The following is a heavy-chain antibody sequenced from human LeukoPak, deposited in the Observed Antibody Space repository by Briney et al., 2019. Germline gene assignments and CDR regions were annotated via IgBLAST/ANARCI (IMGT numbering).Heavy chain of an antibody. Sequence: SETLSLTCTVSGGSISSNTYYWGWICQPPGKGLEWIGSIYYSGSTYYNPSLKSRVTISVDTSKNQFSLRLSSVTAADTAVYYCARASHDYGDYSHFDYWGQGTLVTVSS. CDR2: IYYSGST. V-gene: IGHV4-39*07. CDR1: GGSISSNTYY. J-gene: IGHJ4*02. D-gene: IGHD4-17*01. CDR3: ARASHDYGDYSHFDY.